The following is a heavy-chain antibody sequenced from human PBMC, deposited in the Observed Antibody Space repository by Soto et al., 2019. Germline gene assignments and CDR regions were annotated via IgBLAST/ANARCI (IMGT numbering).Heavy chain of an antibody. CDR3: AKARDILGQLSNN. Sequence: GGSLRLSCAASGFTFSGYAMSWVRQAPGKGLEWVSAIDGRGVGIYYADSVKGRVTISRDNSQNTLYLQMNSLRAEDTAVYYCAKARDILGQLSNNWGQGTLVTVSS. CDR2: IDGRGVGI. D-gene: IGHD3-16*02. J-gene: IGHJ1*01. V-gene: IGHV3-23*01. CDR1: GFTFSGYA.